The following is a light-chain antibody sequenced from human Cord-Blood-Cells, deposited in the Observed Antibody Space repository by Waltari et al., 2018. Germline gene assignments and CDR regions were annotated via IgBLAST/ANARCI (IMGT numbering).Light chain of an antibody. CDR1: SSDVGGYNY. CDR3: CSYAGSYTWV. J-gene: IGLJ3*02. V-gene: IGLV2-11*01. CDR2: DVS. Sequence: QSALTQPRSVSGSPGQSVTISCTGTSSDVGGYNYVSWYQQHPGNAPKLMFYDVSKRPSGVPDRFSGSKSGNTASLTISGLQAEDDADYYCCSYAGSYTWVFGGGTKLTVL.